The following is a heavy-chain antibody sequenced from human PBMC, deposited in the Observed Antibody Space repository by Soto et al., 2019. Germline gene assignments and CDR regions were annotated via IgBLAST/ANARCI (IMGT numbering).Heavy chain of an antibody. V-gene: IGHV1-69*02. CDR2: VNPIVGMS. J-gene: IGHJ4*02. Sequence: QVQLVHSGAEVKKPGSSVKVSCTASEGTFNFYTINWVRQAPGQGLEWVGRVNPIVGMSNYGQKFQGRVSVTADKSTTTASLSLNSLKSEDTAIYYCGISYGSGSTHFDSWGECALVT. D-gene: IGHD3-10*01. CDR3: GISYGSGSTHFDS. CDR1: EGTFNFYT.